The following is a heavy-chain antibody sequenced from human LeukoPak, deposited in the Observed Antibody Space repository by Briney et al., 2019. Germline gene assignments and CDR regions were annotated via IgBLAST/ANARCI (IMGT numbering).Heavy chain of an antibody. V-gene: IGHV3-30*18. J-gene: IGHJ6*02. CDR3: AKDQGSIAARWLTYGIDV. CDR1: GFTFSSYG. Sequence: GSSLSLSCAASGFTFSSYGMHWVRQAPGKGLEWVAVISYDGSNKYYADSVKGRFTISRDNSKNTLYLQMNSLRAEDPAVYYCAKDQGSIAARWLTYGIDVWGQGTTVTVSS. CDR2: ISYDGSNK. D-gene: IGHD6-6*01.